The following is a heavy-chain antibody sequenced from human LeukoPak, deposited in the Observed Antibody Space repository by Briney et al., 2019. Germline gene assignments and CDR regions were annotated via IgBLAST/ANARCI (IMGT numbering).Heavy chain of an antibody. CDR2: IIPIFGTA. V-gene: IGHV1-69*05. CDR1: GGTFSSYA. D-gene: IGHD2-15*01. CDR3: AGRCGGSCYLNWFDP. J-gene: IGHJ5*02. Sequence: GASVKVSCKASGGTFSSYAISWVRQAPGQGLEWMGGIIPIFGTANYAQKFQGRVTITTDESTSTAYMELSSLRSEDTAVYYCAGRCGGSCYLNWFDPWGQGTLVTVSS.